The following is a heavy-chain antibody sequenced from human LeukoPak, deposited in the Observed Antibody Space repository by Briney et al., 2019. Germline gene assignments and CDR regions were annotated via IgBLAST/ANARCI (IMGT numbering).Heavy chain of an antibody. CDR3: ATSYSSGSTTYYYYYYGMDV. CDR1: GYTFTSYA. CDR2: INAGNGNT. D-gene: IGHD6-19*01. J-gene: IGHJ6*02. Sequence: ASVKVSCKASGYTFTSYAMHWVRQAPGQRLEWMGWINAGNGNTKYSQKFQGRVTITRDTSASTAYMELSSLRSEDTAVYYCATSYSSGSTTYYYYYYGMDVWGQGTTVTVSS. V-gene: IGHV1-3*01.